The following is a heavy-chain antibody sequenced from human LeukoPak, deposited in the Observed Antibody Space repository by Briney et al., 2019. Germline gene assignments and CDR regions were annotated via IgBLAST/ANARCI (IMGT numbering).Heavy chain of an antibody. D-gene: IGHD2-15*01. Sequence: GGSLRLSCAASGFTFSSYSMKWVRQAAGKGLEWVSSISSSSSYIYYADSVKGRFTISRDNAKNSLYLQMNSLRAEDTAVYYCARDGVGYCSGGSCYSDYWGQGTLVTVSS. CDR3: ARDGVGYCSGGSCYSDY. V-gene: IGHV3-21*01. CDR2: ISSSSSYI. J-gene: IGHJ4*02. CDR1: GFTFSSYS.